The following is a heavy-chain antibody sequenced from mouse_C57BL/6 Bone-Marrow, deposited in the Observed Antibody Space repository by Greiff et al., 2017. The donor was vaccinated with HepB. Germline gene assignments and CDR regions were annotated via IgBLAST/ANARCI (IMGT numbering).Heavy chain of an antibody. V-gene: IGHV14-2*01. CDR1: GFNIKDYY. J-gene: IGHJ3*01. CDR2: IDPEDGET. Sequence: EVKLQESGAELVKPGASVKLSCTASGFNIKDYYMHWVKQRTEQGLEWIGRIDPEDGETKYAPKFQGKATITADTSSNTAYLQLSSLTSEDTAVYYCALYYGSSYPFAYWGQGTLVTVSA. CDR3: ALYYGSSYPFAY. D-gene: IGHD1-1*01.